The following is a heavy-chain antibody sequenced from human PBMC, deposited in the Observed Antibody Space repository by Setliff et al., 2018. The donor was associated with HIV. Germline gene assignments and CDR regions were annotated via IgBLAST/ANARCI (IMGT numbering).Heavy chain of an antibody. D-gene: IGHD5-12*01. V-gene: IGHV1-8*01. CDR1: GYTFTSYD. CDR3: AATPSKLSGYDGVDAFDI. J-gene: IGHJ3*02. CDR2: MNPNSGNT. Sequence: ASVKVSCKASGYTFTSYDVNWVRQAPGQGLEWMGWMNPNSGNTGYAQNFQGRVTITRDMSTSTAYMELSSLRSEDTAVYYCAATPSKLSGYDGVDAFDIWGQGTMVTVSS.